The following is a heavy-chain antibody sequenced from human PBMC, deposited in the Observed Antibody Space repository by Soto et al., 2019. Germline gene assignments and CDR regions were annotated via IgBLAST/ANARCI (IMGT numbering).Heavy chain of an antibody. J-gene: IGHJ4*02. V-gene: IGHV3-48*01. D-gene: IGHD3-10*01. Sequence: GGSLRLSCAASGFTFSSYSMNWVRQAPGKGLEWVSYISSSSTIYYADSVKGRFTISRDNAKNSLYLQMNSLRAEDTAVYYCARDSPFAVGIDYWGQGTLVTVSS. CDR1: GFTFSSYS. CDR2: ISSSSTI. CDR3: ARDSPFAVGIDY.